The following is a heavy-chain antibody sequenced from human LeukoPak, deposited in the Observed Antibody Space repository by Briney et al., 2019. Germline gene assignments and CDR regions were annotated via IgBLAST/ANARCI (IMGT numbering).Heavy chain of an antibody. V-gene: IGHV3-9*01. CDR1: GFTFDDYA. CDR2: ISWNSVSI. J-gene: IGHJ6*02. CDR3: AKGLSSDIVATITYYSYGMDV. D-gene: IGHD5-12*01. Sequence: PGGSLRLSCAASGFTFDDYAMHWVRQAPGKGLEWVSGISWNSVSIDYADSVKGRFTISRDNAKNSLYLQMNSLRPEDTALYYCAKGLSSDIVATITYYSYGMDVWGQGTTVTVSS.